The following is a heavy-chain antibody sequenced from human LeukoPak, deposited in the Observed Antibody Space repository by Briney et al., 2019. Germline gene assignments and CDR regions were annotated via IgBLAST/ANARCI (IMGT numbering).Heavy chain of an antibody. Sequence: GGSLRLSCAASGFTFSSYSMNWVRQAPGKGLEWVSSISSSSSYIYYADSVKGRFTISRDNAKNSLYLQMNSLRAEDTAVYYCARDGTPRECQDYWGQGTLVTVSS. CDR2: ISSSSSYI. CDR3: ARDGTPRECQDY. D-gene: IGHD3-10*01. V-gene: IGHV3-21*01. J-gene: IGHJ4*02. CDR1: GFTFSSYS.